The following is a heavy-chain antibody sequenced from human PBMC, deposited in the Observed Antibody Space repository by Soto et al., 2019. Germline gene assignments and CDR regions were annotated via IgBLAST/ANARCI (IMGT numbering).Heavy chain of an antibody. CDR2: ISTYSGDT. J-gene: IGHJ5*02. D-gene: IGHD5-12*01. Sequence: QVHLVQSGVEVKTPGASVKVSCQASGYTFFTYDISWVRQAHGQGLEWMGWISTYSGDTKYAQKFQGRVTMTTNTPTTPAYLELRSLRSDDTAVYYCARHHGPTKPENWFDPWGQGTLVTVSS. CDR3: ARHHGPTKPENWFDP. V-gene: IGHV1-18*01. CDR1: GYTFFTYD.